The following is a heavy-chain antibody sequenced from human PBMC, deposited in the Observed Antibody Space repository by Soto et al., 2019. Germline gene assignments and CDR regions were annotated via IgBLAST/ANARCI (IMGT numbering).Heavy chain of an antibody. CDR3: AKDLPLWSGYSFSENH. D-gene: IGHD3-3*01. V-gene: IGHV3-23*01. J-gene: IGHJ5*02. Sequence: EVQLLESGGGFVKPGGSLRLSCEGSGFIFSSHAISWVRQAPGKGLEWVSSVSGSGASVHLPDFLKGRFSSSRDNSKNTVYLELNNLRVDDTAVYYCAKDLPLWSGYSFSENHWGQGTLVTVSS. CDR1: GFIFSSHA. CDR2: VSGSGASV.